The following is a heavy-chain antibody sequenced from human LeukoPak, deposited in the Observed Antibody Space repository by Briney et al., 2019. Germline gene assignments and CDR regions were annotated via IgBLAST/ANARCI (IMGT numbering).Heavy chain of an antibody. Sequence: PGGSLRLSCAASGFTVSNSYMSWVRQAPGKGPEWVSVIYSDGSTFYAGSVKGRFTISRDNYRNTLYLQMNSLRAEDTAVYYCARGEGGILATPEDYWGQGTLVTVSS. CDR3: ARGEGGILATPEDY. CDR1: GFTVSNSY. CDR2: IYSDGST. D-gene: IGHD1-14*01. V-gene: IGHV3-53*01. J-gene: IGHJ4*02.